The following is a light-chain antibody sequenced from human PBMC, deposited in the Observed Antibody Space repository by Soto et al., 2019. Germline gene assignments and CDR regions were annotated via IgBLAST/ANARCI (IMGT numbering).Light chain of an antibody. CDR2: GTF. CDR1: QDIKTY. J-gene: IGKJ3*01. Sequence: IQLTQSPSSLSASVGDRVSITCRASQDIKTYLAWYQQERGKAPKLLISGTFTLQSGVPSRFNGSGSGTDFTLTISRLQPEDFATYDCQHLNNYPPFTCGPGTKVDLE. CDR3: QHLNNYPPFT. V-gene: IGKV1-9*01.